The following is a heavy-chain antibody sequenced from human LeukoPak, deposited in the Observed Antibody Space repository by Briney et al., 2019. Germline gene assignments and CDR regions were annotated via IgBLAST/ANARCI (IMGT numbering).Heavy chain of an antibody. CDR3: ARPGLYYYGSGSVENWFDP. J-gene: IGHJ5*02. CDR2: IYYSGST. V-gene: IGHV4-39*01. CDR1: GGSISSSSYY. Sequence: PSETLSLTCTVSGGSISSSSYYWGWIRQPPGKGLEWIGSIYYSGSTYYNPSLKSRVTISVDTSKNQFSLKLSSVTAADTAVYYCARPGLYYYGSGSVENWFDPWGQGTLVTVSS. D-gene: IGHD3-10*01.